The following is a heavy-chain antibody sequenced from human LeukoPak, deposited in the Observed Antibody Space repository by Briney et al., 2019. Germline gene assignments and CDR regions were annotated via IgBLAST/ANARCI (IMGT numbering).Heavy chain of an antibody. Sequence: ASVKVSCKVSGYTLTELSMHWVRQAPGKGLEWRGGSDPEDGETIYAQKLHGRVTMTEDTSTDTAYMELSSLRSEVTAVYYCATVGSSEIDYWGQGTLVTVSS. CDR1: GYTLTELS. D-gene: IGHD6-19*01. CDR3: ATVGSSEIDY. J-gene: IGHJ4*02. CDR2: SDPEDGET. V-gene: IGHV1-24*01.